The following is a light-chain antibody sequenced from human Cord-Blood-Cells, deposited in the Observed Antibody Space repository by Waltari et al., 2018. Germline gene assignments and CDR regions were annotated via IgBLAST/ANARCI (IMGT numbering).Light chain of an antibody. Sequence: VAMAQSPPSLPVTLGQPASISCRSSQSIVHSHGNTDLNWFQQRPGQAPRRLIYKVATRDSGVPDRFSGSGSGTDFTLKISRVEAEDVGVYYCMQGKHWVYTFGQGTKLEIK. V-gene: IGKV2-30*02. CDR3: MQGKHWVYT. CDR1: QSIVHSHGNTD. J-gene: IGKJ2*01. CDR2: KVA.